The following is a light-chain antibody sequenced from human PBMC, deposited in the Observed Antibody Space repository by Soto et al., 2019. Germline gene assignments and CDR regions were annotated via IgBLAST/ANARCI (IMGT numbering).Light chain of an antibody. V-gene: IGLV2-14*01. J-gene: IGLJ3*02. CDR3: SSYTRRKTWM. CDR2: EVS. Sequence: QSVLTQPASVSGSPGQSITISCTGTSSDVGGYDYVSWSQQHPGKAPKLMIYEVSNRPSGVSDRFSASKSGNTASLTISGLQPEDEADYYCSSYTRRKTWMFGGGTKLTVL. CDR1: SSDVGGYDY.